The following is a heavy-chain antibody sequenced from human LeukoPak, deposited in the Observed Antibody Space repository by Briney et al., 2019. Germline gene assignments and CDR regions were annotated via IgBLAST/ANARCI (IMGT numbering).Heavy chain of an antibody. CDR1: GGLISTYY. V-gene: IGHV4-59*08. J-gene: IGHJ4*02. Sequence: PSETLSLICNVSGGLISTYYWRWIRQPPGKGLEWIGYISDGGATSYNPSLKGRVTISVDSPKNRFSLRLTSLTAVDTALYYCARHGGTLDYFYYWGPGSLVTVSS. CDR3: ARHGGTLDYFYY. D-gene: IGHD1-26*01. CDR2: ISDGGAT.